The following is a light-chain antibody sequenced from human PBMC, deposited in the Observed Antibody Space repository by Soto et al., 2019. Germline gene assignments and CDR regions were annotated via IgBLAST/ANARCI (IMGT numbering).Light chain of an antibody. Sequence: EIVLTQSPGTLSLSPGERATPSSRASQSVSSHLAWYQQRPGQAPRLLIYGASSRATGIPDRFSGSGSGTDFTLTISRLEPEDFALYYCQQYGNSPPLTFGGGTKVDIK. J-gene: IGKJ4*01. CDR2: GAS. CDR1: QSVSSH. V-gene: IGKV3-20*01. CDR3: QQYGNSPPLT.